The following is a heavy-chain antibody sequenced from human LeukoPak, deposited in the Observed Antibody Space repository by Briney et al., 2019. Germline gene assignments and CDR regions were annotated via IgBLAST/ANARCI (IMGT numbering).Heavy chain of an antibody. CDR2: ISGSGGST. CDR1: GFTFSSYA. CDR3: AKTSGVRYYYDSSGYQPDY. V-gene: IGHV3-23*01. D-gene: IGHD3-22*01. Sequence: GGSLRLSCAASGFTFSSYAMSWVRQAPGKGLEWVSAISGSGGSTYYADSVKGRFTISRDNSKNTLYLQMNSLRAEDTAVYYCAKTSGVRYYYDSSGYQPDYWGQGILVTVSS. J-gene: IGHJ4*02.